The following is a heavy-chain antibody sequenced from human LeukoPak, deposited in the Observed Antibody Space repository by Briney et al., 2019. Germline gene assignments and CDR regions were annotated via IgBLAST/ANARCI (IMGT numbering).Heavy chain of an antibody. J-gene: IGHJ6*04. CDR3: ARDRHSYV. CDR1: GESTRSYY. D-gene: IGHD5-18*01. Sequence: SETLSLTCTVSGESTRSYYWSWIRQPAGKGLEWIGRIYAGGNTNYNPSLRSRVTMSIDTSKNQFSLKLTSVTAADTAVYYCARDRHSYVRGKGTTVTVFS. V-gene: IGHV4-4*07. CDR2: IYAGGNT.